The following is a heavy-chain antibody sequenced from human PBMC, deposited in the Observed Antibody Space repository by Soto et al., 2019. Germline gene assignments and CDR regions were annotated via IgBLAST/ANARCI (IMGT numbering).Heavy chain of an antibody. CDR2: ISGSGGST. CDR1: GFTFSSYA. D-gene: IGHD6-19*01. J-gene: IGHJ6*02. Sequence: GGSLRLSCAASGFTFSSYAMSWVRQAPGKGLEWVSAISGSGGSTYYADSVKGRFTISRDNSKNTLYLQMNSLRAEDTAVYYCAKDGKDGGWRIYYYGMDVWGQGTTVTVSS. CDR3: AKDGKDGGWRIYYYGMDV. V-gene: IGHV3-23*01.